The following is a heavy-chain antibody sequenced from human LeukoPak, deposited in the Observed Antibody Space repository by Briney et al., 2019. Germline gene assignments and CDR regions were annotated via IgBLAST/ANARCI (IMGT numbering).Heavy chain of an antibody. CDR1: GGTFSSYA. J-gene: IGHJ4*02. CDR2: IIPIFGTA. Sequence: GASVKVSCKAPGGTFSSYAISWVRQAPGQGLEWMGGIIPIFGTANYAQKFQGRVTITADESTSTAYMELSSLRSEDTAVYYCARTRVPYCSGGSCYLDLDYWGQGTLVTVSS. D-gene: IGHD2-15*01. V-gene: IGHV1-69*13. CDR3: ARTRVPYCSGGSCYLDLDY.